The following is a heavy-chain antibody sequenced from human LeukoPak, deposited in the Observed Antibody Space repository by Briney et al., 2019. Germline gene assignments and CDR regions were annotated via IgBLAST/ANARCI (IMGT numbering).Heavy chain of an antibody. V-gene: IGHV4-59*08. Sequence: PSETLSLTCAVYGGSISSYYWSWIRQPPGKGLEWIGYIYYSGSTNYNPSLKSRVTISVDTSKNQFSLKLSSVTAADTAVYYCARHEMATIGLDYWGQGTLVTVSS. CDR1: GGSISSYY. D-gene: IGHD5-12*01. CDR3: ARHEMATIGLDY. J-gene: IGHJ4*02. CDR2: IYYSGST.